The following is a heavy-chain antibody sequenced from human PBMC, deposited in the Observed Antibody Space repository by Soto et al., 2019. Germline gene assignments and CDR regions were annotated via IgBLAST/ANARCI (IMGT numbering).Heavy chain of an antibody. V-gene: IGHV1-69*12. CDR1: GGTFSSYA. D-gene: IGHD1-26*01. CDR2: IIPIFGTA. J-gene: IGHJ5*02. CDR3: ASGELLRSPLRT. Sequence: QVQLVQPGAEVKKPGSSVKVSCKASGGTFSSYAISWVRQAPGQGLEWMGGIIPIFGTANYAQKFQGIVTITADESTSTAYMGLSSVRSEDTAEYYCASGELLRSPLRTWGQGALVPVSS.